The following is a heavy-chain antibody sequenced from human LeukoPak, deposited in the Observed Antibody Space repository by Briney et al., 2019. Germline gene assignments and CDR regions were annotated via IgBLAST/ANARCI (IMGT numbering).Heavy chain of an antibody. CDR1: GFTFSSYA. V-gene: IGHV3-23*01. CDR3: AKDRGYNWNDWWVYYYYGMDV. J-gene: IGHJ6*02. D-gene: IGHD1-20*01. CDR2: ISGSGGST. Sequence: GGSLRLSCAASGFTFSSYAMSWVGQAPGKGLEWVSAISGSGGSTYYADSVKGRFTISRDNSKNTLYLQMNSLRAEDTAVYYCAKDRGYNWNDWWVYYYYGMDVWGQGTTVTVSS.